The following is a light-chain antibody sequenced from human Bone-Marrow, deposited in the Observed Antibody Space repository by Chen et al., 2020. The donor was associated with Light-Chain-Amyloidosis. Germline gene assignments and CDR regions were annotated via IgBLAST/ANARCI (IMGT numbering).Light chain of an antibody. J-gene: IGLJ2*01. CDR2: RDT. CDR3: QSADSSGTYEVI. CDR1: DLPTKY. Sequence: SYELTQPPSVSVSTGQTPRITCSGDDLPTKYAYWYQEKPGPAPVLVIHRDTERPSGISERFSGSSSGTTATLTISGVQAEDEADYHCQSADSSGTYEVIFGGGTKLTV. V-gene: IGLV3-25*03.